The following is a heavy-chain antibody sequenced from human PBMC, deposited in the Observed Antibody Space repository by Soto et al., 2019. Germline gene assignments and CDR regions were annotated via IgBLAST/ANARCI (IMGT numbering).Heavy chain of an antibody. CDR1: GYTFTSYG. V-gene: IGHV1-18*01. CDR3: ARDRWYCSSTSCYDILTGYDSFYI. CDR2: ISAYNGNT. Sequence: ASVKVSCKASGYTFTSYGISWVRQAPGQGLEWMGWISAYNGNTNYAQKLQGRVTMTTDTSTSTAYMELRILRSDDTAVYYCARDRWYCSSTSCYDILTGYDSFYIWGQGTMVTVSS. J-gene: IGHJ3*02. D-gene: IGHD2-2*01.